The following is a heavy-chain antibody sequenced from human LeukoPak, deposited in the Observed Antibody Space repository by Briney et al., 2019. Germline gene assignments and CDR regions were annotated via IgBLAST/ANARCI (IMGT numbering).Heavy chain of an antibody. V-gene: IGHV4-34*01. J-gene: IGHJ4*02. CDR3: ARDGPIK. D-gene: IGHD5-24*01. CDR1: GGSFSGYY. Sequence: SETLSLTCAVYGGSFSGYYWTWIRQSPGKGLEWIGEINHSGTANYNPSLKSRVIISVDTTKNQFSLKLTSVAAADTAVYYCARDGPIKWGQGTLVTVSS. CDR2: INHSGTA.